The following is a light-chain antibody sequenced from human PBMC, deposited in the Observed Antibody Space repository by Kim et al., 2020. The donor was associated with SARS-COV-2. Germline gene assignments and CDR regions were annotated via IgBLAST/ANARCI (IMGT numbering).Light chain of an antibody. V-gene: IGLV1-47*01. J-gene: IGLJ3*02. CDR1: TSTVGANN. CDR3: STWDEVLDGPV. CDR2: RNN. Sequence: GQRVIFSCSGSTSTVGANNVYWYQQLPGTAPKLLIYRNNKRPSGVPARFSASKSGTSASLAISGLQPEDEADYFCSTWDEVLDGPVFGGGTTLTVL.